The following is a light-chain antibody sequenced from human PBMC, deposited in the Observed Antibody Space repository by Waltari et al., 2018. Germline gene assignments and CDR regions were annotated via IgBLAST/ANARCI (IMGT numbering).Light chain of an antibody. CDR3: QQYDNLPPLT. Sequence: IQLIHSSSSLSASVGDIVTITCQATQDISNYLNWYQQKPGKAPKLLIYDASNLETGVPSRFSGSGSGTDFTFTISSLQPEDIATYYCQQYDNLPPLTFGGGTKVEIK. J-gene: IGKJ4*01. CDR2: DAS. CDR1: QDISNY. V-gene: IGKV1-33*01.